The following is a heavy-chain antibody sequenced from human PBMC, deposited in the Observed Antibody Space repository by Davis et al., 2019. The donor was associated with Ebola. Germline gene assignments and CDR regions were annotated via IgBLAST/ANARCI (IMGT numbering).Heavy chain of an antibody. D-gene: IGHD3-22*01. CDR2: IYYSGST. Sequence: SETLSLTCTVSGGSISSGGYYWSWLRQHPGTGLEWIGYIYYSGSTYYNPTLKSRVTISVDTSTNQFSLKLSSVTAADTAVYYCARGGITMMIVPRDYYYGLDVWGQGTTVTVSS. CDR1: GGSISSGGYY. J-gene: IGHJ6*02. CDR3: ARGGITMMIVPRDYYYGLDV. V-gene: IGHV4-31*03.